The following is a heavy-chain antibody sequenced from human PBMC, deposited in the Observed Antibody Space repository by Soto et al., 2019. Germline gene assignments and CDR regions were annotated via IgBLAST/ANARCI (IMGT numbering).Heavy chain of an antibody. CDR2: INSDGSST. J-gene: IGHJ6*02. Sequence: SLRLSCAASGFTFSSYWMHWVRQAPGKGLVWVSRINSDGSSTSYADSVKGRFTISRDNAKNTLYLQMNSLRAEDTAVYYCARGQLGTRFYYYYGMDVWGQGTTVTVSS. V-gene: IGHV3-74*01. CDR3: ARGQLGTRFYYYYGMDV. CDR1: GFTFSSYW. D-gene: IGHD7-27*01.